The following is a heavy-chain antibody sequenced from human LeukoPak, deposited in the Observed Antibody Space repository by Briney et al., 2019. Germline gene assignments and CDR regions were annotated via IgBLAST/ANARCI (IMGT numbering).Heavy chain of an antibody. J-gene: IGHJ5*02. V-gene: IGHV4-34*01. Sequence: SETLTLSCAVYGGSFSGYYWSWIRQPPGKGLEWIGEINHSGRTNYNPSLKSRVTISIDTSKNQFSLKLTSVTAADTAVYYCARCRVLVIPTVNWCDPWAEGTLDSVSS. CDR1: GGSFSGYY. D-gene: IGHD3-16*02. CDR3: ARCRVLVIPTVNWCDP. CDR2: INHSGRT.